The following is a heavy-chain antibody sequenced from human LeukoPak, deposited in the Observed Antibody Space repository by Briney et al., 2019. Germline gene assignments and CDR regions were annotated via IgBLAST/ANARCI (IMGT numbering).Heavy chain of an antibody. V-gene: IGHV4-34*01. CDR2: INQGGTT. CDR1: GGPFSGYY. Sequence: SETLSLTCAVYGGPFSGYYWTWIRQPPGKGLEWIGEINQGGTTNYTPSLRSRVTILIDTSRNQFSLRLSSVTAADTAVYYGARGRLFSGYRGNVGHEDFDYWGQGSLVTVSS. CDR3: ARGRLFSGYRGNVGHEDFDY. J-gene: IGHJ4*02. D-gene: IGHD5-12*01.